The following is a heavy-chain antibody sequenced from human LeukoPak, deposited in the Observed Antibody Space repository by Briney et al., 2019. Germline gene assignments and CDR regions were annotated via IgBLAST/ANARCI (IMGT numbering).Heavy chain of an antibody. CDR2: ISAYNGNT. J-gene: IGHJ4*02. V-gene: IGHV1-18*01. CDR3: ARDSVTGYSSGWACFDY. D-gene: IGHD6-19*01. Sequence: GASVKVSCKASGYTFTSYGISWVRQAPGQGLEWMGWISAYNGNTNYAQKLQGRVTMTTDTSTSTAYMELRSLRSDDTAVYYCARDSVTGYSSGWACFDYWGQGTLVTVSS. CDR1: GYTFTSYG.